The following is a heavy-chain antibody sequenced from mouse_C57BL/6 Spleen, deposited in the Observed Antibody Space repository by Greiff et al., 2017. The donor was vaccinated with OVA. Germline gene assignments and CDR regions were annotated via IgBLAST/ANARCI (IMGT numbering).Heavy chain of an antibody. V-gene: IGHV1-76*01. CDR3: ARLGGYYGDDY. CDR2: IYPGSGNT. D-gene: IGHD2-3*01. Sequence: QVQLQQSGAELVRPGASVKLSCKASGYTFTDYYINWVKQRPGQGLEWIARIYPGSGNTYYNEKFKGKATLTAEKSSSTAYMQLSSLTSEDSAVYFCARLGGYYGDDYWGQGTTLTVSS. J-gene: IGHJ2*01. CDR1: GYTFTDYY.